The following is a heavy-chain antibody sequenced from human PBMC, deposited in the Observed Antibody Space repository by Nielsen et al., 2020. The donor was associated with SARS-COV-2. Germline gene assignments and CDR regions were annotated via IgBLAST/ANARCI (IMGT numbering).Heavy chain of an antibody. Sequence: GGSLRLSCAASGFTFRSYAMSWVRQAPGKGLEWVSAISGSGGSTYYADSVKGRFTISRDDSKTIAYLQMNSLKTEDTAVYYCSRSHGSGWYESDYWGQGTLVTVSS. CDR3: SRSHGSGWYESDY. D-gene: IGHD6-19*01. CDR1: GFTFRSYA. CDR2: ISGSGGST. V-gene: IGHV3-23*01. J-gene: IGHJ4*02.